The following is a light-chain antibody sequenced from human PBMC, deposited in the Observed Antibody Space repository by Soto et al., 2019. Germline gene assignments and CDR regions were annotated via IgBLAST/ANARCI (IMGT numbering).Light chain of an antibody. CDR3: QQYNSYWGFS. Sequence: DIQMTQSPSTLSASVGDRVTITCRASQSISSWLAWYQQKPGKAPKLLIYDASSLESGVPSRFSGSGSGTEFTLTISSLQPDGFATYYCQQYNSYWGFSFGPGTKVDIK. CDR2: DAS. CDR1: QSISSW. J-gene: IGKJ3*01. V-gene: IGKV1-5*01.